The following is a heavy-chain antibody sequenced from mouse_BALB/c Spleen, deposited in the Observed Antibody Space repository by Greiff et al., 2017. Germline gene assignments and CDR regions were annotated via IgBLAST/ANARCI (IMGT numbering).Heavy chain of an antibody. V-gene: IGHV5-12-2*01. D-gene: IGHD2-4*01. CDR1: GFTFSSYT. CDR2: ISNGGGST. CDR3: ARRDYDYDGPWFAY. Sequence: EVHLVESGGGLVQPGGSLKLSCAASGFTFSSYTMSWVRQTPEKRLEWVAYISNGGGSTYYPDTVKGRFTISRDNAKNTLYLQMSSLKSEDTAMYYCARRDYDYDGPWFAYWGQGTLVTVSA. J-gene: IGHJ3*01.